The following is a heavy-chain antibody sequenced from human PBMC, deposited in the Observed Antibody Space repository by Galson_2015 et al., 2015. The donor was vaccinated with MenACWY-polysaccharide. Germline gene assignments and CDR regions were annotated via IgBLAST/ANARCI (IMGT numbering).Heavy chain of an antibody. Sequence: SLRLSCAASGFTFNIYAMSWVRQAPGKGLEWVSAFTGNGGAAYYADSVKGRFIISRDDSKHALYLQMNSLRDEDTAVYFCAKSRTAADGFDIWGQGTMVTVSS. D-gene: IGHD1-14*01. J-gene: IGHJ3*02. CDR1: GFTFNIYA. V-gene: IGHV3-23*01. CDR3: AKSRTAADGFDI. CDR2: FTGNGGAA.